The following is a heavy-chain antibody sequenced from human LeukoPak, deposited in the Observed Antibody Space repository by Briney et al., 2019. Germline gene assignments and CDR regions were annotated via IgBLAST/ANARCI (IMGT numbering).Heavy chain of an antibody. J-gene: IGHJ2*01. CDR1: GVTFSTYD. CDR3: ARGWNSFWYFDF. CDR2: IGAAGDT. D-gene: IGHD1-7*01. Sequence: WGSLRLSCAASGVTFSTYDMHWVRQVTGKDLEWVSAIGAAGDTYYPDSVKGRFTISRENVKNSLYLQMNSLRVEDTAVYYCARGWNSFWYFDFWGRGTQVTVSS. V-gene: IGHV3-13*01.